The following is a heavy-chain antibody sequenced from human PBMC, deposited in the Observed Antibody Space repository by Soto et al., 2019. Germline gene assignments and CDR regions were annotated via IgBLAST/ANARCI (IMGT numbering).Heavy chain of an antibody. CDR2: ISSSGST. V-gene: IGHV4-59*01. CDR1: GGSIYYNY. Sequence: PSETLSLTCTVSGGSIYYNYWSWIRQSPEKGLEWIASISSSGSTLYNPSLKSRVTISVDTSKDHFSLKLNSVTAADTAVYYCARGGASSKWLDPWGQGTLVTVSS. J-gene: IGHJ5*02. D-gene: IGHD3-10*01. CDR3: ARGGASSKWLDP.